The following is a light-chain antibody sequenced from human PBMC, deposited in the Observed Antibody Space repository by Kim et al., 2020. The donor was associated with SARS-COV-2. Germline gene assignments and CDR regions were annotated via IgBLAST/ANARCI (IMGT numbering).Light chain of an antibody. CDR1: QSVDSN. J-gene: IGKJ2*01. CDR3: QQYSHWPPYT. V-gene: IGKV3-15*01. CDR2: GAS. Sequence: GSPGERGTLSCRASQSVDSNLAWYQQKPGQAPRLLIYGASTRATDIPARFSGSGSGTEFTLIISGLQSEDFAVYYCQQYSHWPPYTFGQGTKLEIK.